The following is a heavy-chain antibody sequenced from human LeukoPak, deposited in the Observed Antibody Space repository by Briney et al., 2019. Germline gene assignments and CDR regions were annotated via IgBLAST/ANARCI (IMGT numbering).Heavy chain of an antibody. CDR2: ICYSGST. CDR3: ARSVYIVVEYYFDC. J-gene: IGHJ4*02. V-gene: IGHV4-39*01. Sequence: SETLSLTCAVSGGSISSSSYCWGWIRQPPGKGLEWIGTICYSGSTFYNPSLKSRVTISVDTSKNQFSLRLSSVTAADTAVYYCARSVYIVVEYYFDCWGQGALVTVSS. D-gene: IGHD2-15*01. CDR1: GGSISSSSYC.